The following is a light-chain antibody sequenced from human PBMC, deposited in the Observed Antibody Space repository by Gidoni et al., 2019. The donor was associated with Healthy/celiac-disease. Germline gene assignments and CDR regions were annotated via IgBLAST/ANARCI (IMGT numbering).Light chain of an antibody. J-gene: IGLJ3*02. CDR3: QSYDSSNHKV. CDR1: SGSSASNY. Sequence: NFMLTQPHSVSESPGKTVTISCTRSSGSSASNYVQWYQQRPGSSPTTVIYEDNQRPSGVPDRFSGSIDSSSNSASLTISGLKTEDEADYYCQSYDSSNHKVFGGGTKLTVL. V-gene: IGLV6-57*01. CDR2: EDN.